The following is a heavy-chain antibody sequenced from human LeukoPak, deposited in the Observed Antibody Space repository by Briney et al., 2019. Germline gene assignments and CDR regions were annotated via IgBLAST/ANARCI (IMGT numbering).Heavy chain of an antibody. CDR2: MNPNSGNT. V-gene: IGHV1-8*01. CDR1: GYTFTSYD. J-gene: IGHJ4*02. Sequence: ASVKVSCKASGYTFTSYDINWVQQATGQGLEWMGWMNPNSGNTGYAQKFQGRVTITRNTTTSTAYMGLSSLRSERTAVYYCARARQYRSRWYLYWGQGTLVTVSS. D-gene: IGHD6-13*01. CDR3: ARARQYRSRWYLY.